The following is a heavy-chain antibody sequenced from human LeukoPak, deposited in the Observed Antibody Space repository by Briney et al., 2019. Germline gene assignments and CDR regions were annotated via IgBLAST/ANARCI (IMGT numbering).Heavy chain of an antibody. CDR2: IYYSGST. V-gene: IGHV4-59*01. CDR1: GDSMSHYY. J-gene: IGHJ6*02. CDR3: ARWMSSWLVRPSRYYYGMDV. D-gene: IGHD6-19*01. Sequence: SETLSLTCSVSGDSMSHYYWSWIRQPPGKGLEWIGYIYYSGSTNYNPSLKSRVTISVDTSKNQFSLKLSSVTAADTAVYYCARWMSSWLVRPSRYYYGMDVWGQGTTVTVSS.